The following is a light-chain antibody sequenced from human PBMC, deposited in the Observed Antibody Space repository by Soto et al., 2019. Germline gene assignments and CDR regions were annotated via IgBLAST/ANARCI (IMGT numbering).Light chain of an antibody. V-gene: IGKV1-5*03. J-gene: IGKJ1*01. CDR2: LAS. CDR1: QSISTS. Sequence: DIQMTQSPSTVSAFVGDRVTITCRASQSISTSLAWYQQKPGKAPKLLIYLASSLESGVPARFSGSGSATDFTLSISSPQPDDFATYYCQQYGSYSRTFGQGTKVEIK. CDR3: QQYGSYSRT.